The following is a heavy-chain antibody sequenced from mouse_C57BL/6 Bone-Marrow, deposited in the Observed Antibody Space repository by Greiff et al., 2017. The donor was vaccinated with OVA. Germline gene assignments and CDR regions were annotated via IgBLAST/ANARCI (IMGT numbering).Heavy chain of an antibody. CDR1: GYSFTGYY. V-gene: IGHV1-42*01. CDR3: AREGTYYYGLYAMDY. D-gene: IGHD1-1*01. J-gene: IGHJ4*01. Sequence: EVQLQESGPELVKPGASVKISCKASGYSFTGYYMNWVKQSPEKSLEWIGEINPSTGGTTYNQKFKAKATLTVDKSSSTAYMQLKSLTSEDSAVYYCAREGTYYYGLYAMDYWGQGTSVTVSS. CDR2: INPSTGGT.